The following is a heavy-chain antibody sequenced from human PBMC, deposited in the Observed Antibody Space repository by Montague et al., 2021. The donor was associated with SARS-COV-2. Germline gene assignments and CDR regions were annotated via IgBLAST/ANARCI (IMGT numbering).Heavy chain of an antibody. V-gene: IGHV6-1*01. D-gene: IGHD6-13*01. J-gene: IGHJ4*02. Sequence: CAISGDSVFSISPASDWHTHSPPSRLDFLCSPLLASKWYYDYAVSVESRMTISPDTSKNQFSLQLSSVTPEDRAVYYCARDPRDSLSWSFDYWGQGTLVTVSS. CDR3: ARDPRDSLSWSFDY. CDR2: PLLASKWYY. CDR1: GDSVFSISPA.